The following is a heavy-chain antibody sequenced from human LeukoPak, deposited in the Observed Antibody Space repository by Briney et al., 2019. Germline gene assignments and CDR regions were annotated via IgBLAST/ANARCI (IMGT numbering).Heavy chain of an antibody. Sequence: GGSLRLSCAASGFTFSSYAMSWVRQAPGKGLEWVSAISGSGGSTYYADSVKGRFTISRDNSKNTLYLQMNSLRAEDTAVYYCAKDLVLEVKVGDIISGMGYWGQGTLVTVSS. CDR3: AKDLVLEVKVGDIISGMGY. D-gene: IGHD1-26*01. J-gene: IGHJ4*02. CDR2: ISGSGGST. V-gene: IGHV3-23*01. CDR1: GFTFSSYA.